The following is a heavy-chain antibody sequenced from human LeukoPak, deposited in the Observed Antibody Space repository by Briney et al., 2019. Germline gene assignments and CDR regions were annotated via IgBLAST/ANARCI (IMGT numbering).Heavy chain of an antibody. Sequence: GGSLGLSYAASGFTFCSYAMSWVRQAPGKGLEWVSATSGSGGSTYYADSVKGRFTISRDNSKNTLYLQMNSLRAEDTAVYYCAKESEVRGVVDYWGQGTLVTVSS. CDR1: GFTFCSYA. CDR2: TSGSGGST. J-gene: IGHJ4*02. CDR3: AKESEVRGVVDY. V-gene: IGHV3-23*01. D-gene: IGHD3-10*01.